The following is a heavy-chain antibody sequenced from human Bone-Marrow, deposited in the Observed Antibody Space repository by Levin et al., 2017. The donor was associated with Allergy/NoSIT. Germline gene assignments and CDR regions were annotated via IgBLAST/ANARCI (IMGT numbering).Heavy chain of an antibody. CDR1: GFTFSSYS. Sequence: KPGGSLRLSCAASGFTFSSYSMNWVRQAPGKGLEWVSSISSSSSYIYYADSVKGRFTISRDNAKNSLYLQMNSLRAEDTAVYYCARDQLPSYYYYGMDVWGQGTTVTVSS. D-gene: IGHD2-2*01. CDR3: ARDQLPSYYYYGMDV. V-gene: IGHV3-21*01. CDR2: ISSSSSYI. J-gene: IGHJ6*02.